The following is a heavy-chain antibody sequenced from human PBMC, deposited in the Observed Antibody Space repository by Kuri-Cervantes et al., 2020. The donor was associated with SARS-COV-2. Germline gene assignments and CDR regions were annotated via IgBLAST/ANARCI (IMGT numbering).Heavy chain of an antibody. Sequence: GESLKISCAASGFTVSSNYMSWVRQAPGKGLEWVSSISSSSSYIYYADSVKGRFTISRDNAKNSLYLQMNSLRDEDTAVYFCARQYSSSWDYYGMDVWGQGTTVTVSS. CDR3: ARQYSSSWDYYGMDV. J-gene: IGHJ6*02. CDR1: GFTVSSNY. D-gene: IGHD6-13*01. CDR2: ISSSSSYI. V-gene: IGHV3-21*01.